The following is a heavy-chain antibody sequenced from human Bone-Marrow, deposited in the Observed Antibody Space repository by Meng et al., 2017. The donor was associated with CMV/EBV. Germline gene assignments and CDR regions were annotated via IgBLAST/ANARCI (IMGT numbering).Heavy chain of an antibody. J-gene: IGHJ6*02. V-gene: IGHV3-21*01. D-gene: IGHD3-10*01. CDR1: GFTFSSYS. Sequence: GESLKISCAASGFTFSSYSMNWVRQAPGKGLEWVSSISSSSSYIYYADSVKGRFTISRDNAKNSLYLQMNSLRAEDTAVYYCASRVVRWEYYYNGMDVWGQGTTVTVSS. CDR2: ISSSSSYI. CDR3: ASRVVRWEYYYNGMDV.